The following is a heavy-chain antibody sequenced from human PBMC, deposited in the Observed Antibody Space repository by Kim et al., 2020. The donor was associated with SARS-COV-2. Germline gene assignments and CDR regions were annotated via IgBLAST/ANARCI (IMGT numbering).Heavy chain of an antibody. CDR2: INPNSGGT. Sequence: ASVKVSCKASGYTFTGYYMHWVRQAPGQGLECMGWINPNSGGTNYAQKFQGRVTMTRDTSISTAYMELSRLRSDDTAVYYCARAWLGGYDWRYYFDYWGQGTLVTVSS. CDR3: ARAWLGGYDWRYYFDY. J-gene: IGHJ4*02. CDR1: GYTFTGYY. D-gene: IGHD5-12*01. V-gene: IGHV1-2*02.